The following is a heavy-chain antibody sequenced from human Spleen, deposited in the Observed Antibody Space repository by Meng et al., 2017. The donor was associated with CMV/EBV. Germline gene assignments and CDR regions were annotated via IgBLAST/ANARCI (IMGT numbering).Heavy chain of an antibody. J-gene: IGHJ3*01. CDR1: GFTVSSNY. D-gene: IGHD3-22*01. Sequence: SCAASGFTVSSNYMSWVRQAPGKGLEWVANIKQDGSEKYYVDSVKGRFTISRDNAKNSLYLQMNSLRAEDTAVYYCARSSTRGGYSVWGQGTMVTVSS. V-gene: IGHV3-7*01. CDR3: ARSSTRGGYSV. CDR2: IKQDGSEK.